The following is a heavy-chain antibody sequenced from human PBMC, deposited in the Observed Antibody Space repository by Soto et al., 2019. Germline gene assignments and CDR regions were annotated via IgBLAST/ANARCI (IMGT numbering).Heavy chain of an antibody. Sequence: PGESLKISCKGSGYSFTNYWIAWVRQFSGKGLEWMGIIYPGDSDTRYRPSFEGQVTISVDKSISTAYLQWSSLEASDTAMYYCSTHSSGYYYSGSDAFDVCGQRTMVTVSS. CDR2: IYPGDSDT. CDR1: GYSFTNYW. V-gene: IGHV5-51*01. D-gene: IGHD3-22*01. CDR3: STHSSGYYYSGSDAFDV. J-gene: IGHJ3*01.